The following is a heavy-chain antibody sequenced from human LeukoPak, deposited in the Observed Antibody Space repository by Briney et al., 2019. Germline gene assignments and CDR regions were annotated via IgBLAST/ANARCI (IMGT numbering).Heavy chain of an antibody. D-gene: IGHD6-6*01. Sequence: SETLSLTCTVSGGSISSSSYYWGWIRQPPGKGLEWIGSIYYSGSTYYNPSLKSRVTISVDTSKNQFSLKLSSVTAADTAVYYCARADSNSSGYAFDIWGQGTMVTVSS. CDR1: GGSISSSSYY. CDR2: IYYSGST. J-gene: IGHJ3*02. V-gene: IGHV4-39*07. CDR3: ARADSNSSGYAFDI.